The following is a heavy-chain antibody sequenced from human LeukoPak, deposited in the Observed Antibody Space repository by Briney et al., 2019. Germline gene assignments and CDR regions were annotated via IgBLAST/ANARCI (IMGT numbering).Heavy chain of an antibody. D-gene: IGHD2-15*01. CDR2: IHHRGNT. CDR1: GFTLSGYA. J-gene: IGHJ4*02. Sequence: PGGSLRLSCAASGFTLSGYAMHWVRQSPGKGLEWIAEIHHRGNTNYNPSLKSRVTISVDTSKNQFSLMLTSVTAADTAIYYCGRNAAYCIDYWGQGTLVTVSP. CDR3: GRNAAYCIDY. V-gene: IGHV4-34*01.